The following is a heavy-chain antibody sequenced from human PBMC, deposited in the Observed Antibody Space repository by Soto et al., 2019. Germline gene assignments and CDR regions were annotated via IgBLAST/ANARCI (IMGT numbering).Heavy chain of an antibody. D-gene: IGHD3-9*01. CDR2: ISSSSSYI. Sequence: GGSLRLSCAASGFTFSSYSMNWVRQAPGKGLEWVSSISSSSSYIYYADLVKGRFTISRDNAKNSLYLQMNSLRAEDTAVYYCARDGYYDILTGYYEDYWGQGTLVTVSS. CDR1: GFTFSSYS. CDR3: ARDGYYDILTGYYEDY. J-gene: IGHJ4*02. V-gene: IGHV3-21*01.